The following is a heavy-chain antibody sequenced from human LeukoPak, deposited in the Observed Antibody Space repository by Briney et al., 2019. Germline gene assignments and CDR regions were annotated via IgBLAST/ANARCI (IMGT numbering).Heavy chain of an antibody. Sequence: GRSLRLSCAASGFTFSYYVIHWVRQAPGKGLERVAVISYDGSNEYYGDSVKGRFTISRDNSKNTLCLQMNSLRAEDTAVYYCARADRGYCSSSTCYILDYWGQGTLVTVSS. V-gene: IGHV3-30-3*01. J-gene: IGHJ4*02. D-gene: IGHD2-2*01. CDR1: GFTFSYYV. CDR2: ISYDGSNE. CDR3: ARADRGYCSSSTCYILDY.